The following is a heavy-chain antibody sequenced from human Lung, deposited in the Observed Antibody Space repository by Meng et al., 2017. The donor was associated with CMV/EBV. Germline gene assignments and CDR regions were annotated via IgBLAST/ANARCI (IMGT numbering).Heavy chain of an antibody. J-gene: IGHJ6*02. CDR3: ATVISSYSSTWEYNLYYAYYGMDD. D-gene: IGHD6-13*01. V-gene: IGHV3-30-3*01. CDR2: ISNDGSNE. Sequence: GESXKISCEASGFSFSIYGMHWVRQAPGKGLEWVALISNDGSNEYYADSVEGRFTISRDNSKNTLYLQMNSLRTEDTAVYYCATVISSYSSTWEYNLYYAYYGMDDWGQGTTVTVSS. CDR1: GFSFSIYG.